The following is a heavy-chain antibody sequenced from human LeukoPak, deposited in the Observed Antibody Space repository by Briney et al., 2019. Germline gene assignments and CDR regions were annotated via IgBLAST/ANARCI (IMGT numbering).Heavy chain of an antibody. CDR2: IYTSGST. J-gene: IGHJ4*02. D-gene: IGHD3-9*01. Sequence: PSETLSLTCTVSGGSISSYYWSWLRQPAGKGLEWIGRIYTSGSTNYNPSLKSRVTMSVDTSKNQFSLKLSSVTAADTAVYYCARDGILTGYSDGGFDYWGQGTLVTVSS. CDR3: ARDGILTGYSDGGFDY. V-gene: IGHV4-4*07. CDR1: GGSISSYY.